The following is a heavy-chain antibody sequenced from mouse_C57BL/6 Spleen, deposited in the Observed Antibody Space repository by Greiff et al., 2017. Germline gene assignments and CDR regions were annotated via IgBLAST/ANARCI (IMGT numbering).Heavy chain of an antibody. CDR1: GFTFSSYA. D-gene: IGHD1-1*01. Sequence: DVHLVESGEGLVKPGGSLKLSCAASGFTFSSYAMSWVRQTPEKRLEWVAYISSGGDYIYYADTVKGRFTISRDNARNTLYLQMSSLKSEDTAMYYCTRDGYYFDYWGQGTTLTVSS. J-gene: IGHJ2*01. CDR2: ISSGGDYI. V-gene: IGHV5-9-1*02. CDR3: TRDGYYFDY.